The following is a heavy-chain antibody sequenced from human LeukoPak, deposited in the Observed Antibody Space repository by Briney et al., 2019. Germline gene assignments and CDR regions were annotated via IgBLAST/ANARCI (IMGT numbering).Heavy chain of an antibody. CDR3: VGHDGRSGGTMGALDS. Sequence: ASGTLSLTCAVYGGSFSGYYWSWIRQPPGKGLEWIGEINHSGSTNYNPSLKSRVTISVDTSKNQFSLQLNSVTAADTAVYYCVGHDGRSGGTMGALDSWGQGSLVTVSS. CDR1: GGSFSGYY. V-gene: IGHV4-34*01. D-gene: IGHD4-23*01. J-gene: IGHJ4*02. CDR2: INHSGST.